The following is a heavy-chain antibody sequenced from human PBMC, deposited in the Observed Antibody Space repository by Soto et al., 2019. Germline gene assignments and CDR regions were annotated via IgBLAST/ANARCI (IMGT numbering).Heavy chain of an antibody. Sequence: SETLSLTCAVYGGSFSGYYWTWIRQPPGTGLEWIGDINHSGSTNYNPSLKSRVTISVDTSKNQFSLKLSSVTAADTAVYYCASITAMVPHFDYWGQGTLVTVPQ. CDR2: INHSGST. V-gene: IGHV4-34*01. J-gene: IGHJ4*02. CDR3: ASITAMVPHFDY. CDR1: GGSFSGYY. D-gene: IGHD5-18*01.